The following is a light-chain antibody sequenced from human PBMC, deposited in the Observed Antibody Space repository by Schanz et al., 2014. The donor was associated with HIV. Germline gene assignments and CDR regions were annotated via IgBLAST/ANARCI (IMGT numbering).Light chain of an antibody. V-gene: IGLV1-40*01. CDR1: SSNIGAGFD. CDR3: QSYDSSLAGWV. J-gene: IGLJ3*02. Sequence: QSVLTQPPSVSGTPGQRVTISCTGTSSNIGAGFDVNWYQRRPGTVPRVVIYSYSHRPSGVPDRFSGSKSGTSASLAITGLQAEDESDYYCQSYDSSLAGWVFGGGTKLTVL. CDR2: SYS.